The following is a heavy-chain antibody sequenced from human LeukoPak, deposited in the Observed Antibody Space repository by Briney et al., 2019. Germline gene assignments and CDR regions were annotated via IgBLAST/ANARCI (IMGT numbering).Heavy chain of an antibody. CDR1: GGSISSGSYY. J-gene: IGHJ4*02. Sequence: KPSETLSLTCTVSGGSISSGSYYWSWIRQPAGKGLEWIGRIYTSGSINYNPSLKSRVIISVDASKNQFSLKLSSVTAADTAVYYCARGAGDDFWSGYYYFDYWGQGTLVTVSS. CDR2: IYTSGSI. D-gene: IGHD3-3*01. V-gene: IGHV4-61*02. CDR3: ARGAGDDFWSGYYYFDY.